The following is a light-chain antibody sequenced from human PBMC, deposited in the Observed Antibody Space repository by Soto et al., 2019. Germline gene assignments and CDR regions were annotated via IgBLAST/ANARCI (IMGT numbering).Light chain of an antibody. Sequence: EIVMTQSPATLSVSPGERATLSCRASQSVSSKLAWYQQKPGQAPRLLIYGASTRATGIPARFSGSGSGTDFTLTINRLEPEDFAVYYCQQYANSPITFGQGTRLEIK. V-gene: IGKV3-15*01. CDR1: QSVSSK. J-gene: IGKJ5*01. CDR3: QQYANSPIT. CDR2: GAS.